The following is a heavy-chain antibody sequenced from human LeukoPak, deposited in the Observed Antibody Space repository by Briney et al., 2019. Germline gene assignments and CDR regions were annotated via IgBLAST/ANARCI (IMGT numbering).Heavy chain of an antibody. J-gene: IGHJ4*02. Sequence: GGSLRLSCAASGVIFSDYYMSWIRQAPGKGLEWVSVIYSGDNTYYADSVKGRFTISRDHSKNTMFLQMNNLRAEDTAVYYCATHSYASPFDYWGQGTLVTVSS. CDR3: ATHSYASPFDY. CDR2: IYSGDNT. V-gene: IGHV3-66*01. CDR1: GVIFSDYY. D-gene: IGHD2-2*01.